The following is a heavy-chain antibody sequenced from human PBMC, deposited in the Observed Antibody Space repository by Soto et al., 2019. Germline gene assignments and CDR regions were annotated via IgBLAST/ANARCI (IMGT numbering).Heavy chain of an antibody. CDR2: ISYDGSNK. CDR3: ARDSALYYGSGSSFLMDV. V-gene: IGHV3-30-3*01. D-gene: IGHD3-10*01. CDR1: GFTFSSYA. J-gene: IGHJ6*02. Sequence: GGSLRLSCAASGFTFSSYAMHWVRQAPGKGLEWVAVISYDGSNKYYADSVKGRFTISSDNSKNKLYLQMNSLRAEDTAVYYCARDSALYYGSGSSFLMDVWGQGTTVTVSS.